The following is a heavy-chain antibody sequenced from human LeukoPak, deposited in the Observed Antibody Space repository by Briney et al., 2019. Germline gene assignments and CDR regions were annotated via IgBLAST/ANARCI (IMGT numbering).Heavy chain of an antibody. D-gene: IGHD6-6*01. Sequence: SRSLRLSCAASGFTFDDYAMHWVRQAPGKGLEWVSGISWNSGSIGYADSVKGRFTISRDNAKNSLYLQMNSLRAEDTALYYCAKDIEEQLSGVDYWGQGTLVTVSS. V-gene: IGHV3-9*01. CDR1: GFTFDDYA. CDR3: AKDIEEQLSGVDY. J-gene: IGHJ4*02. CDR2: ISWNSGSI.